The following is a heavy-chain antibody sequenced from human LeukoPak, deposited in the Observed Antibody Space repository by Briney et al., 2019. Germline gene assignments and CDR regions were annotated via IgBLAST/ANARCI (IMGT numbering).Heavy chain of an antibody. V-gene: IGHV1-69*13. Sequence: GASVKVSCKASGGTFSSYAISWVRQAPGQGLEWMGGIIPIFGTANYAQKFQGRVTITADESTSTAYMELSSLRSEDTAVYYCARGEDESYQREGYYYYYMDVWGKGTTVTVSS. J-gene: IGHJ6*03. CDR2: IIPIFGTA. D-gene: IGHD1-26*01. CDR3: ARGEDESYQREGYYYYYMDV. CDR1: GGTFSSYA.